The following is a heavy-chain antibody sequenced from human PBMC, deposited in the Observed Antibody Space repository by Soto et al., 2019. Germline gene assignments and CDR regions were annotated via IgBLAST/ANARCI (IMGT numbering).Heavy chain of an antibody. J-gene: IGHJ5*02. V-gene: IGHV4-59*01. CDR2: SFYSGGT. CDR1: GGSISNYY. CDR3: ARDNGYNYGYYRWFDP. D-gene: IGHD5-18*01. Sequence: QVQLQESGPGLVKPSETLSLTCTVSGGSISNYYWSWIRQPPGKGLEWIGYSFYSGGTNYNPSLKSRVTISVDTSKNQFSLKLSSVTAADTAIYYCARDNGYNYGYYRWFDPWGQGTLVTVSS.